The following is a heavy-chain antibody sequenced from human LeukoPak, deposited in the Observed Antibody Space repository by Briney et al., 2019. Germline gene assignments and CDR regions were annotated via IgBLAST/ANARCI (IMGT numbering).Heavy chain of an antibody. CDR2: IYHSGGT. J-gene: IGHJ4*02. CDR1: GGSISSSSYY. V-gene: IGHV4-39*07. Sequence: PSETLSLTCIVSGGSISSSSYYWGWIRQPPGKGLEWIGSIYHSGGTYYNPSLKSRVTISVDTSKNQFSLKLSSVTAADTAVYYCARGARYFDYWGQGTLVTVSS. CDR3: ARGARYFDY.